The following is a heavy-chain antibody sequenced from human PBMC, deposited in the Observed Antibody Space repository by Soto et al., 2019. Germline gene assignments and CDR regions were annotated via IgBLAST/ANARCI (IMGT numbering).Heavy chain of an antibody. D-gene: IGHD3-22*01. V-gene: IGHV3-15*07. J-gene: IGHJ4*01. CDR2: IKSKTDGGTT. CDR1: GFTFSNAW. CDR3: TTDSYSTIIIVRFDY. Sequence: PGGSLRLSCAASGFTFSNAWINWVRQAPGKGLEWVGRIKSKTDGGTTDYAAPVKGRFAISRGDSNNMVYLQMNSLKIEDTAVYYCTTDSYSTIIIVRFDYWGHGTLVTVS.